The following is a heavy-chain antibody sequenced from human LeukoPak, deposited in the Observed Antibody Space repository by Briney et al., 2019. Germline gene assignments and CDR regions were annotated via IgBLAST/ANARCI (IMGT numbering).Heavy chain of an antibody. Sequence: GGSLRLSCAASGFTFSSYAMSWVRQAPGKGLKWVSTINDNGADTYYADSVKGRSTISRDNSYNTVSLQMNSLRAEDTAVYYCARRFCSGGSCYGQFDYWGQGTLVTVSS. J-gene: IGHJ4*02. D-gene: IGHD2-15*01. CDR3: ARRFCSGGSCYGQFDY. CDR1: GFTFSSYA. CDR2: INDNGADT. V-gene: IGHV3-23*01.